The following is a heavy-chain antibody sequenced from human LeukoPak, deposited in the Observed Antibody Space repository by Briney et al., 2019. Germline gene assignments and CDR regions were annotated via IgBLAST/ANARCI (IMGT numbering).Heavy chain of an antibody. V-gene: IGHV4-4*07. Sequence: PSETLSLTCTVSGGSISSYYWSWIRQPAGKGLEWVGRIYTSGSTNYNPSLKSRVTMSVDTSKNQFSLKLSSATAADTAVYYCARGEDIVVVPGAFDIWGQGTMVTVSS. D-gene: IGHD2-2*01. J-gene: IGHJ3*02. CDR3: ARGEDIVVVPGAFDI. CDR1: GGSISSYY. CDR2: IYTSGST.